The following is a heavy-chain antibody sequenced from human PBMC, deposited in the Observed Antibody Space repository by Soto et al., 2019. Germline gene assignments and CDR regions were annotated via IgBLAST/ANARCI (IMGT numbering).Heavy chain of an antibody. Sequence: GGSLRLSCAASGFTFSSYAMSWVRQAPGKGLEWVSAISGSGGSTYYADSVKGRFTISRDNSKNTLYLQMNSLRAEDTAVYYCAKAPHDFWSGSYNWFDPWGQGTLVTVSS. V-gene: IGHV3-23*01. CDR2: ISGSGGST. CDR3: AKAPHDFWSGSYNWFDP. D-gene: IGHD3-3*01. CDR1: GFTFSSYA. J-gene: IGHJ5*02.